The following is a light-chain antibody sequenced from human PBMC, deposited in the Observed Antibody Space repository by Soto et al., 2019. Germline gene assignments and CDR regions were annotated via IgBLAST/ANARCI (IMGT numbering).Light chain of an antibody. V-gene: IGKV3-20*01. J-gene: IGKJ1*01. Sequence: EIVLTQSPGTLSLSPGERATLSCRASQSVSSSYLAWYQQRAGQAPRLLIYGASSRATGIPDRFSGSGSGTDFTLTISRLEAEDSAVYYCLQYGRSPQTFRQGTTV. CDR3: LQYGRSPQT. CDR2: GAS. CDR1: QSVSSSY.